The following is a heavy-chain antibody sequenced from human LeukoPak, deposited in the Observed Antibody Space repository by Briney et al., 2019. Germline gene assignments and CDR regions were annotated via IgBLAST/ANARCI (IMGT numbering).Heavy chain of an antibody. Sequence: SETLSLTCAVSGDSISSGYYWGGSRPPPGKGLECIGSIYHSGSTYYNPSLKSRVTIPVDTSKNQFSLKLSSVTAADTAVYYCARPPSLYYYDSSGANDAFDIWGQGTVVTVSS. CDR1: GDSISSGYY. J-gene: IGHJ3*02. D-gene: IGHD3-22*01. V-gene: IGHV4-38-2*01. CDR3: ARPPSLYYYDSSGANDAFDI. CDR2: IYHSGST.